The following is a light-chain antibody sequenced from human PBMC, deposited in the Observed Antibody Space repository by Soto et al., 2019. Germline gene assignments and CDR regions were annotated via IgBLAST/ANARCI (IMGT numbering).Light chain of an antibody. CDR3: QQSYSSPFT. CDR2: AAS. J-gene: IGKJ3*01. CDR1: QSISSY. V-gene: IGKV1-39*01. Sequence: DIQMTQSPASLSASVGDRVTITCRASQSISSYFNWYQQKPGKAPNLLIYAASSLQSGVPSKFSSSGSGTAFTLTISSLQPEDFATYYCQQSYSSPFTFGPGNKVDIK.